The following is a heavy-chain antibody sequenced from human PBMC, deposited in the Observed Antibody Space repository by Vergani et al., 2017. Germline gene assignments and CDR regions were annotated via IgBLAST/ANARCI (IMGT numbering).Heavy chain of an antibody. D-gene: IGHD1-26*01. CDR1: GFTVSSNY. J-gene: IGHJ3*02. CDR3: ARPISTRWRVGATGAFDI. Sequence: VQLVESGGGLIQPGGSLRLSCAASGFTVSSNYMSWVRQAPGKGLEWVSSISSSGSTIYYADSVKGRFTISRDNAKNSLYLQMNSLRAEDTAVYYCARPISTRWRVGATGAFDIWGQGTMVTVSS. CDR2: ISSSGSTI. V-gene: IGHV3-11*01.